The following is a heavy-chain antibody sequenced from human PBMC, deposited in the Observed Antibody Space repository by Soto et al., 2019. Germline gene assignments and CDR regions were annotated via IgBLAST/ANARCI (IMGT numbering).Heavy chain of an antibody. CDR1: GFTCSSNA. V-gene: IGHV3-23*01. CDR3: AKQRAGFGSGSDTYYFDY. Sequence: EVQLLESGGGLVQPGGSLRISCIGSGFTCSSNAMSWVRQAPGKGLEWVSAISGSGGTTYYADSVKGRFAVSRDNSNNTLYLEINSLRAEDTAVYYCAKQRAGFGSGSDTYYFDYWGQGTLVTVSS. D-gene: IGHD3-10*01. CDR2: ISGSGGTT. J-gene: IGHJ4*02.